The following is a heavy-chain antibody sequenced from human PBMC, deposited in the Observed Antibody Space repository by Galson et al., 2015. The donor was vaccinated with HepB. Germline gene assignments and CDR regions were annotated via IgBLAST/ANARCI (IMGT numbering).Heavy chain of an antibody. CDR3: ASKDILTGPDYYGMDV. D-gene: IGHD3-9*01. CDR2: ISYDGSNK. CDR1: GFTFSSYA. J-gene: IGHJ6*02. V-gene: IGHV3-30-3*01. Sequence: SLRLSCAASGFTFSSYAMNWVRQAPGKGLEWVAVISYDGSNKYYADSVKGRFTISRDNSKNTLYLQMNSLRAEDTAVYYCASKDILTGPDYYGMDVWGQGTTVTVSS.